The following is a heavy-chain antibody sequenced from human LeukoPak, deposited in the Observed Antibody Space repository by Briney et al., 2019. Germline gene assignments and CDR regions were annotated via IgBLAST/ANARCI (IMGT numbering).Heavy chain of an antibody. Sequence: GGSLRLSCAASGFTFGSYAMHWVRQAPGKGLEWVAVISYDGSNKYYADSVKGRFTISRDNSKNTLYLQMNSLRAEDTAVYYCAKEADILTGFYYFDYWGQGTLVTVSS. CDR3: AKEADILTGFYYFDY. CDR2: ISYDGSNK. J-gene: IGHJ4*02. CDR1: GFTFGSYA. V-gene: IGHV3-30-3*01. D-gene: IGHD3-9*01.